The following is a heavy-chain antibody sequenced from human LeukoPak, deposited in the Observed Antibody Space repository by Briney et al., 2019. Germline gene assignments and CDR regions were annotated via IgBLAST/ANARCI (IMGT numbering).Heavy chain of an antibody. D-gene: IGHD4-17*01. CDR1: GYSFTDYW. Sequence: GESLKISCKGSGYSFTDYWIGWVRQMPGEGLQWMGIIYPGDSDTRYSPSFQGQVTISADKSIRTAYLQWSSLKASDTAIYYCARHHDYGDYGCFDYWGQGTLVTVSS. V-gene: IGHV5-51*01. CDR2: IYPGDSDT. CDR3: ARHHDYGDYGCFDY. J-gene: IGHJ4*02.